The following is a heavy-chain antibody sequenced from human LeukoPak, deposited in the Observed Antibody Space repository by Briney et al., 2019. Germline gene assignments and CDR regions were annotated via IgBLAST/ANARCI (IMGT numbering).Heavy chain of an antibody. CDR1: GGSISSSSYY. Sequence: PWETLSLTCSVSGGSISSSSYYWGWIRQSPGKGLEWIGSMYYRGTTYENSSLKSRLTLSIDTSNNQFSLKMTSVTAAGTAVYFCAREYSRSVVAGSRPDLWGQGLLVTVSS. CDR2: MYYRGTT. V-gene: IGHV4-39*02. D-gene: IGHD2-21*01. J-gene: IGHJ4*02. CDR3: AREYSRSVVAGSRPDL.